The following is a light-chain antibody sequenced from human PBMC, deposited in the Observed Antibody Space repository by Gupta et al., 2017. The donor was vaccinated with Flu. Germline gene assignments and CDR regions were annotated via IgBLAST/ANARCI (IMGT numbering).Light chain of an antibody. V-gene: IGLV3-1*01. J-gene: IGLJ3*02. CDR3: QAWDSSPAGV. CDR2: QDS. Sequence: SYELTQPPSVSVSPGQTASITCSGDKLGDKYACWYQQKPGQSPVRGIYQDSKRPSGIPERFSGSNSGNTATLTISGTQAMDEADDYCQAWDSSPAGVFGGGTKMTVL. CDR1: KLGDKY.